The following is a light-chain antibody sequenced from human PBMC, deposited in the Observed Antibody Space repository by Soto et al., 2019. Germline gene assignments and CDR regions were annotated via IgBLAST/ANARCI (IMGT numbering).Light chain of an antibody. CDR1: QDIGIN. Sequence: DIQMTQSPSSLSASVGDRVTMTCRASQDIGINLGWFQQKPGKAPKRLIYVASSLQSGVPSRFSGSGSGTEFTLTISSXQPEDFASYFCLQHNAYPWTFGQGTKVDTK. V-gene: IGKV1-17*01. CDR3: LQHNAYPWT. J-gene: IGKJ1*01. CDR2: VAS.